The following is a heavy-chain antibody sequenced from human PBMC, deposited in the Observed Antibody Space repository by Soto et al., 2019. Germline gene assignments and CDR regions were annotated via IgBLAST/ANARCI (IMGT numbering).Heavy chain of an antibody. CDR2: ISYDGSNK. Sequence: GGSLRLSCAASGFTFSSYAMHWVRQAPGKGLEWVAVISYDGSNKYYADSVKGRFTISRDNSKNTLYLQMNSLRAEDTAVYYCAREIYCSGGSCYPLLRYYYYGMDVWGQGTTVTVSS. CDR3: AREIYCSGGSCYPLLRYYYYGMDV. J-gene: IGHJ6*02. V-gene: IGHV3-30-3*01. D-gene: IGHD2-15*01. CDR1: GFTFSSYA.